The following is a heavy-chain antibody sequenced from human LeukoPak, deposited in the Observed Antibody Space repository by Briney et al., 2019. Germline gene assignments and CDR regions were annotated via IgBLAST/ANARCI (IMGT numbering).Heavy chain of an antibody. Sequence: GSSLRLSCAASGFTFSSYAMPGARQAPGRGREWVAVISYDGSNKYYPDSVKGRFTISRDNSKNTLYLQMNSLRAEDTAVYYCAMAVVRGVILDAFDIWGQGTMVTVSS. CDR1: GFTFSSYA. J-gene: IGHJ3*02. D-gene: IGHD3-10*01. CDR3: AMAVVRGVILDAFDI. CDR2: ISYDGSNK. V-gene: IGHV3-30-3*01.